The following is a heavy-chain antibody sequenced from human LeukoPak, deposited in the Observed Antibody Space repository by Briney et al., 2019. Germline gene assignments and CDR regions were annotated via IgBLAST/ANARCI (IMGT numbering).Heavy chain of an antibody. J-gene: IGHJ1*01. Sequence: GASVKVSCKAPSYTFTSYGISWVRQAPGQGLEWMGRIIPILGIANYAQKFQGRVTITADKSTSTAYMELSSLRSEDTAVYYCARDYYDSSGYQHWGQGTLVTVSS. D-gene: IGHD3-22*01. CDR1: SYTFTSYG. CDR3: ARDYYDSSGYQH. CDR2: IIPILGIA. V-gene: IGHV1-69*04.